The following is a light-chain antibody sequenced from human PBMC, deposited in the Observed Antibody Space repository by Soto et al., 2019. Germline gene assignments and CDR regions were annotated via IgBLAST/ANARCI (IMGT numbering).Light chain of an antibody. Sequence: DIVMTQSPDSLAVSLGERATINCKSSQSVLHSSNNKNYLAWYQQKPGQAPKLHIYWASTRESGVPDRFSGSRSGTDITLTISSLQAEDVGVYYCQQYYSALLYTFGQGTKLDIQ. CDR3: QQYYSALLYT. V-gene: IGKV4-1*01. J-gene: IGKJ2*01. CDR1: QSVLHSSNNKNY. CDR2: WAS.